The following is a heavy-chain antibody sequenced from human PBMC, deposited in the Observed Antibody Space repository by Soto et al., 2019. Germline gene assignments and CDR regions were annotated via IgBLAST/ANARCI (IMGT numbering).Heavy chain of an antibody. CDR2: IYPGDSDT. J-gene: IGHJ5*02. V-gene: IGHV5-51*01. D-gene: IGHD6-13*01. Sequence: PGESLKISCKGSGYSFTSYWIGWVRQMPGKGLEWMGIIYPGDSDTRYSPSFQGQVTISADKSISTAYLQWSSLKASDTAMYYCARGAAAGLSHGSWFDPWGQGTLVTVSS. CDR1: GYSFTSYW. CDR3: ARGAAAGLSHGSWFDP.